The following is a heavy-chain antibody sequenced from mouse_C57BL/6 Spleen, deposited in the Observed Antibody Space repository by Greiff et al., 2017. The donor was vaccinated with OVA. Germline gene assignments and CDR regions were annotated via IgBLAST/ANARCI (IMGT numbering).Heavy chain of an antibody. J-gene: IGHJ3*01. CDR3: TTSGNYGEGWFAY. V-gene: IGHV14-1*01. Sequence: VQLQQSGAELVRPGASVKLSCTASGFNIKDYYMHWVKQRPEQGLEWIGRIDPEDGDTEYAPKFQGKATMTADTSSNTAYLQLSSLTSEDTAVYYCTTSGNYGEGWFAYWGQGTLVTVSA. CDR2: IDPEDGDT. CDR1: GFNIKDYY. D-gene: IGHD2-1*01.